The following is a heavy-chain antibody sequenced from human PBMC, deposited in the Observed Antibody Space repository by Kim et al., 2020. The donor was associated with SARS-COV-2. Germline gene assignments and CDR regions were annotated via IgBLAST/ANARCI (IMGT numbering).Heavy chain of an antibody. CDR1: GFTFTGYA. Sequence: GGSLRLSCTTSGFTFTGYAMSWVRQAPGKGLEWVSSIDGSGGTTYYVDSVKGRFTISRDDSKNPLYLQMSALRADDTAAYYCVKGGWGWIWGYWGQGTLV. D-gene: IGHD3-16*01. CDR2: IDGSGGTT. J-gene: IGHJ4*02. V-gene: IGHV3-23*01. CDR3: VKGGWGWIWGY.